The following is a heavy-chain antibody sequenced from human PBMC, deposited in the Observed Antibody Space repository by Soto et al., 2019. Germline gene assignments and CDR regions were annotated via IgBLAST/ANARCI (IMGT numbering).Heavy chain of an antibody. Sequence: ASVKVSCKASGGTFSSYAISWVRQAPGQGLEWMGGIIPIFGTANYAQKFQGRVTITADESTSTAYMELSSLRSEDTAVYYCARGKEALNWFDPWGQGTLVTVSS. CDR1: GGTFSSYA. CDR3: ARGKEALNWFDP. J-gene: IGHJ5*02. V-gene: IGHV1-69*13. CDR2: IIPIFGTA.